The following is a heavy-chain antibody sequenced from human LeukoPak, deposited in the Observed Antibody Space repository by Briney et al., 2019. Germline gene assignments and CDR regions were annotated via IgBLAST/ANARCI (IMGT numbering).Heavy chain of an antibody. D-gene: IGHD3-10*01. J-gene: IGHJ4*02. CDR1: GFTVSSNY. CDR2: ISGSGGST. V-gene: IGHV3-23*01. Sequence: GGSLRLSCAASGFTVSSNYMSWVRQAPGKGLEWVSAISGSGGSTYYADSVKGRFTISRDNSKNTLYLQMNSLRAEDTAVYYCAEDAEYYYGSGSYLDYWGQGTLVTVSS. CDR3: AEDAEYYYGSGSYLDY.